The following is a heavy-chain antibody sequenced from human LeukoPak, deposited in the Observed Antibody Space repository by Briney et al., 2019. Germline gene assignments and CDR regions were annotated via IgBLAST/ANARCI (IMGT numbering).Heavy chain of an antibody. V-gene: IGHV3-23*01. Sequence: GGSLRLSCAASGFTFSSYVMSWVRQAPGKGLEWVSAISGSGGSTYYADSVKGRFTISRDNSKSTLYLQMNSLRAEDTAVYYCAKDVRPAQNYFDYWGQGTLVTVSS. CDR3: AKDVRPAQNYFDY. CDR1: GFTFSSYV. J-gene: IGHJ4*02. CDR2: ISGSGGST.